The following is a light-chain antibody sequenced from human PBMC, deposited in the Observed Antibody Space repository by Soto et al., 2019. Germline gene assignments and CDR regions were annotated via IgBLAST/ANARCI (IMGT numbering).Light chain of an antibody. CDR3: HTWGTGIQV. Sequence: QPVLTQSPSASASLGASVKLTCTLSSGHSSYAIAWHQQQPEKGPRYLMKLNSDGSHSKGDGIPDRFSGSSSGAERYLTISRLQSEDEADYYCHTWGTGIQVFGGGTQLTVL. CDR1: SGHSSYA. CDR2: LNSDGSH. J-gene: IGLJ2*01. V-gene: IGLV4-69*01.